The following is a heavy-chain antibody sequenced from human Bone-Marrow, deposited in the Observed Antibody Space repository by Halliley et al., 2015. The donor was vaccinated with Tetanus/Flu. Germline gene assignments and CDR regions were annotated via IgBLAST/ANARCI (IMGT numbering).Heavy chain of an antibody. V-gene: IGHV3-21*01. CDR3: ARVAGYFDY. Sequence: GLGWVASISSSSNYIYYADSVKGRFTISRDNAKTSVFLQVNGLRVEDTAVYYCARVAGYFDYWGQGTLVTVSS. CDR2: ISSSSNYI. J-gene: IGHJ4*02.